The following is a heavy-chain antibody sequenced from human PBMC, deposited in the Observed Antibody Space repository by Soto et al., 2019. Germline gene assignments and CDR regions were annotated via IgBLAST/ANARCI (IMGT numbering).Heavy chain of an antibody. V-gene: IGHV3-23*01. D-gene: IGHD3-3*01. Sequence: GGSLRLSCAASGFTFSSYSMNWVRQAPGKGLEWVSAISGSGGSTYYADSVKGRFTISRDNSKNTLYLQMNSLRAEDTAVYYCVKDPRSGYYTYPPGWFDPWGQGTLVTVSS. CDR2: ISGSGGST. CDR1: GFTFSSYS. CDR3: VKDPRSGYYTYPPGWFDP. J-gene: IGHJ5*02.